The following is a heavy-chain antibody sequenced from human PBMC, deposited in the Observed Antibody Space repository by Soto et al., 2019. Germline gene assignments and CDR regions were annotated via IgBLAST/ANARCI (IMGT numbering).Heavy chain of an antibody. CDR3: ARGLKTSSWYFVS. CDR1: GDSISSNY. CDR2: IHFSGRT. D-gene: IGHD6-13*01. J-gene: IGHJ4*02. V-gene: IGHV4-59*01. Sequence: SETLSLTCTVSGDSISSNYWNWIRQPPGKGLEWIGYIHFSGRTNSDPSLKSRITISMDTSKNQFSLNLSSVTAADTAIYYCARGLKTSSWYFVSWGQGTLVTVSS.